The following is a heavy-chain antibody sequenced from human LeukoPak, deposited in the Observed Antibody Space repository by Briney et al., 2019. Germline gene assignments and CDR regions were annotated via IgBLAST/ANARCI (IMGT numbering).Heavy chain of an antibody. V-gene: IGHV4-34*01. Sequence: SETLSLTCAVYGGSFSGSYWSWIRQPPGKGLEWIGEINHSGSTNYNPSLKSRVTISVDTSKNQFSLKMRSVTAADTAVYYCARGRIAAATTYYFDYWGQGTLVTVSS. CDR1: GGSFSGSY. CDR3: ARGRIAAATTYYFDY. D-gene: IGHD6-13*01. CDR2: INHSGST. J-gene: IGHJ4*02.